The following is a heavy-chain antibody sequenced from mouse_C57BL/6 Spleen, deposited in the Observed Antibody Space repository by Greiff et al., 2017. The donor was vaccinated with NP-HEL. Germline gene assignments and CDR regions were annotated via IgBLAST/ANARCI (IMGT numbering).Heavy chain of an antibody. D-gene: IGHD1-1*01. V-gene: IGHV1-55*01. CDR1: GYTFTSYW. Sequence: VQLQQPGAELVKPGASVKMSCKASGYTFTSYWITWVKQRPGQGLEWIGDIYPGSGSTNYNEKFKSKATLTVDTSSSTAYMQLSSLTSEDSAVYYCARGIYYYGSSPPWFAYWGQGTLVTVSA. CDR3: ARGIYYYGSSPPWFAY. J-gene: IGHJ3*01. CDR2: IYPGSGST.